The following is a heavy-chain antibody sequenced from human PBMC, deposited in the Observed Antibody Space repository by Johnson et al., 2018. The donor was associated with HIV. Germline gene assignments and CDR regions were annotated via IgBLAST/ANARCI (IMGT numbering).Heavy chain of an antibody. J-gene: IGHJ3*02. CDR3: ARCYYDSGGYADAFDI. CDR1: GFTFSDYY. V-gene: IGHV3-72*01. Sequence: VQLVESGGGVVQPGGSLRLSCVASGFTFSDYYMDWVRQAPGKGLEWVGRIRNKAKSYTTADAASVKGRFILSRDDSKNSLYLQMNSLKTEEAAVYYCARCYYDSGGYADAFDIWGQGTMVTVSS. CDR2: IRNKAKSYTT. D-gene: IGHD3-22*01.